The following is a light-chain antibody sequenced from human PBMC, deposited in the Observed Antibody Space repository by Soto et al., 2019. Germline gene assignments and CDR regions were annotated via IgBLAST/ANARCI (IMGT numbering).Light chain of an antibody. CDR1: ESISHW. CDR2: DAF. J-gene: IGKJ2*01. CDR3: QQYNATSYT. Sequence: LQMTQSPSSLSASVGDRVTITCRASESISHWLAWYQVKPGKVPKLLIYDAFILERGVPSRFSGSGFRTDFTLTITSLQPDDFATYYCQQYNATSYTFGPGTKLDMK. V-gene: IGKV1-5*01.